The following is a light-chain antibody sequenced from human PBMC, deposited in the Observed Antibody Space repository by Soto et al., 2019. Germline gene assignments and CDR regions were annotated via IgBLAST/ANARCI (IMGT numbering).Light chain of an antibody. CDR2: DVR. Sequence: QSVLAQPASVAGSPGQWITISCTGNSSYVWSYHLVSRYQQHPGKPPRLMIYDVRKRPSGVSNRFSGSKSGNTASLTISGLQAEDEADYYCCSYAGITTHVFGTGTKVTVL. V-gene: IGLV2-23*02. J-gene: IGLJ1*01. CDR3: CSYAGITTHV. CDR1: SSYVWSYHL.